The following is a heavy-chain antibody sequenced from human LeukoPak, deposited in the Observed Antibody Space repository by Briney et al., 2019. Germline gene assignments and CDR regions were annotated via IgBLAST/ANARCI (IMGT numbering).Heavy chain of an antibody. CDR2: IYYRGST. V-gene: IGHV4-59*01. J-gene: IGHJ4*02. Sequence: ETLSLTCTVCGGPISSYYGRWIREPPGGGREGSGYIYYRGSTNYNPSLKRRVTISGDMSKNQFSLKLSCVSAADAAVYYWARGSSEYSSPLDYWGQETLDTLSS. D-gene: IGHD6-6*01. CDR3: ARGSSEYSSPLDY. CDR1: GGPISSYY.